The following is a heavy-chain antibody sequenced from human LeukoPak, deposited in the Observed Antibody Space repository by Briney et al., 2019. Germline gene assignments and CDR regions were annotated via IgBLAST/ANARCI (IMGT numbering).Heavy chain of an antibody. J-gene: IGHJ3*02. D-gene: IGHD2-15*01. CDR1: GGTFSSYA. CDR3: ARDRVVGLGIDNAFDI. V-gene: IGHV1-69*13. Sequence: ASVKVSCKASGGTFSSYAISWVRQAPGQGLEWMGGIIPVFGTANYAQKFQGRVTITADESTSTAYMELSSLRSEDTAVYYRARDRVVGLGIDNAFDIWGHGTMVTVSS. CDR2: IIPVFGTA.